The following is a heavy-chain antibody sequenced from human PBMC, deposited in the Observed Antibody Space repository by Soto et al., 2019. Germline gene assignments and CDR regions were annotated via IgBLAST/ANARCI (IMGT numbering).Heavy chain of an antibody. D-gene: IGHD2-8*01. CDR2: IAVGSGYT. J-gene: IGHJ4*02. CDR1: GFTFTSSA. V-gene: IGHV1-58*01. Sequence: SVKVSCQASGFTFTSSAFQWVRQARVQRLEWIGWIAVGSGYTNYAQRFQDRVTLTRDMSTATTYMELSRLTSEDTAIYYCAADATAWQQMVPSDYWGQGTLVTVSS. CDR3: AADATAWQQMVPSDY.